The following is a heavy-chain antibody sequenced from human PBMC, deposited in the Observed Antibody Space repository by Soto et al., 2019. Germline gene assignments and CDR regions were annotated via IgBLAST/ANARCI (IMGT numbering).Heavy chain of an antibody. V-gene: IGHV4-30-4*01. J-gene: IGHJ3*02. Sequence: SETLSLTCTVSGGSISSGDYYWSWIRQPPGKGLEWIGYIYYSGSTYYNPSLKSRVTISVDTSKNQFSLKLSSVTAADTAVYYCARGEPNYYDSSGLEVDIWCKGPMVSVSS. CDR1: GGSISSGDYY. D-gene: IGHD3-22*01. CDR2: IYYSGST. CDR3: ARGEPNYYDSSGLEVDI.